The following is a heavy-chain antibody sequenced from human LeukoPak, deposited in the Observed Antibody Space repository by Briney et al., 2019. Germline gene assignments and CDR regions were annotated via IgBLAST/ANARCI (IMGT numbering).Heavy chain of an antibody. CDR1: GGSISGYY. Sequence: SETLSLTCTVSGGSISGYYGSWIRQPAGKGLEWIGRIYFSGSTNYNPSLKSRATMSVDTSKNQFSLKLSSVTAADTAVYYCAREMVNVVAFDIWGQGTMVTVSS. J-gene: IGHJ3*02. CDR3: AREMVNVVAFDI. D-gene: IGHD4-23*01. V-gene: IGHV4-4*07. CDR2: IYFSGST.